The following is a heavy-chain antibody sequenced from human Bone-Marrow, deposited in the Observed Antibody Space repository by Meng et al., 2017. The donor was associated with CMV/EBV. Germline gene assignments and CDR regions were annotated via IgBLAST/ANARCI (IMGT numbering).Heavy chain of an antibody. CDR1: GGSVSSGGYY. V-gene: IGHV4-61*08. CDR3: ARGGIPPRYFDY. Sequence: SETLSLTCTVSGGSVSSGGYYWSWARQPPGKGLEWIGFIYFSGSTYYNPSLKSRVTISVDTSKNQFSLKLSSVTAADTAVYYCARGGIPPRYFDYWGQGTLVTVSS. CDR2: IYFSGST. J-gene: IGHJ4*02. D-gene: IGHD3-16*01.